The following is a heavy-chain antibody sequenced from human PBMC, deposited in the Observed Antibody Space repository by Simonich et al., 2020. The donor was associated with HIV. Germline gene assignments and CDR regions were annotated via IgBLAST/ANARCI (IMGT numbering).Heavy chain of an antibody. J-gene: IGHJ4*02. Sequence: EVQLVESGGGLVKPGGSLRLSCAASGFTFSSYSMNWVRQAPGKGLEWVSSISNSSSYIYYADSVKGRFTISRDNAKNSLYLQMNRLRAEDTAVYYCARDGRKGSSTSCSDYWGQGTLVTVSS. CDR2: ISNSSSYI. CDR1: GFTFSSYS. V-gene: IGHV3-21*01. D-gene: IGHD2-2*01. CDR3: ARDGRKGSSTSCSDY.